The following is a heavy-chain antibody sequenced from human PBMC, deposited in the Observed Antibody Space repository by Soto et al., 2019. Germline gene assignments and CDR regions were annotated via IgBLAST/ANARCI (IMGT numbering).Heavy chain of an antibody. CDR2: ISSSSSHI. CDR3: ARTPGGSGSYWFDP. J-gene: IGHJ5*02. CDR1: GFTFSSYS. Sequence: GGSLRLSCAASGFTFSSYSMNWVRQAPGKGLEWVSSISSSSSHIYYADSVKGRFTISRDNAKNSLYLQMNSLRAEDTAVYYCARTPGGSGSYWFDPWGQGTLVTVSS. V-gene: IGHV3-21*01. D-gene: IGHD3-10*01.